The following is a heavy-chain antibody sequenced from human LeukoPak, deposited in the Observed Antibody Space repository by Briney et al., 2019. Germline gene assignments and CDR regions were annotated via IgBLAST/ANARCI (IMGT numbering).Heavy chain of an antibody. J-gene: IGHJ4*02. V-gene: IGHV4-31*11. Sequence: SETLSLTCAVYGGSFSGYYWSWIRQHPGKGLEWIGYIYYSGSTYYNPSLKSRVTISVDTSKNQFSLKLSSVTAADTAVYYCARGEVTMNREDWGQGTLVTVSS. D-gene: IGHD3-22*01. CDR1: GGSFSGYY. CDR2: IYYSGST. CDR3: ARGEVTMNRED.